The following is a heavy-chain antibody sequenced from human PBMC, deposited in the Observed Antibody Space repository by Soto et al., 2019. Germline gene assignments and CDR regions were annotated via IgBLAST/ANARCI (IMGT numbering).Heavy chain of an antibody. V-gene: IGHV1-69*02. CDR1: GVTFSSYT. CDR3: RWLINGVAEVSDF. CDR2: IIPVLGVA. Sequence: QVQLVQSGAEVRKPGSSVKVSCKASGVTFSSYTISWVRQAPGQGLEWMGRIIPVLGVANYAPKFQGRLTIIADEPTSTVYMDLSCLRSEGTAMLYARWLINGVAEVSDFWGQGTVITVSS. J-gene: IGHJ3*01. D-gene: IGHD2-8*01.